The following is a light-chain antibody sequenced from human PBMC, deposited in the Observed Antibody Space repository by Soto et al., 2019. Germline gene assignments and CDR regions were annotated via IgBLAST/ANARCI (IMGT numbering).Light chain of an antibody. CDR2: KAA. CDR3: LQFNTFPWT. V-gene: IGKV1-13*02. J-gene: IGKJ1*01. Sequence: AIQLTQSPSSLSASVGDRVTITCQASQDISNYLNWYQQKPGKAPKLWIYKAARGERGVPSRFSGSGSGTEFTLTSSSRQPEDGATEDCLQFNTFPWTFGQGTKVDIK. CDR1: QDISNY.